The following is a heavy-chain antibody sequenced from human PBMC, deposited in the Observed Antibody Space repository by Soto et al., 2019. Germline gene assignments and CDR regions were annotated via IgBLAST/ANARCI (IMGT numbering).Heavy chain of an antibody. V-gene: IGHV1-69*12. J-gene: IGHJ6*02. CDR2: IIPIFGTA. CDR3: ATAELGPGTTEPGDYYYGMDV. Sequence: QVQLVQSGAEVKKPGSSVKVSCKASGGTFSSYAISWVRQAPGQGLEWMGGIIPIFGTANYAQKFQGRVTITADESTSTAYMELSSLRSEDTAVYYCATAELGPGTTEPGDYYYGMDVWGQGTTVTVSS. D-gene: IGHD1-7*01. CDR1: GGTFSSYA.